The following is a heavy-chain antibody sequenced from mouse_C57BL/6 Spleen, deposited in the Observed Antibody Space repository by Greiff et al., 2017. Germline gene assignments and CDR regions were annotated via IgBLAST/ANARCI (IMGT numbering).Heavy chain of an antibody. CDR2: ICPGNGDT. J-gene: IGHJ3*01. Sequence: QSGAALVRPGASVKMSCKASGYTFTSYNLHWLKQTPRQGLAWIEAICPGNGDTSYNQKFNGKSTLTVDKSSSTAYMQLSSLTSEDAAVYFCAHYDGFAYWGQGTLVTVSA. D-gene: IGHD2-4*01. CDR3: AHYDGFAY. V-gene: IGHV1-12*01. CDR1: GYTFTSYN.